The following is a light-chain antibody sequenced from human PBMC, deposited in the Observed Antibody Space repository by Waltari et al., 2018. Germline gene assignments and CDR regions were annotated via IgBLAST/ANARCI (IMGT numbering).Light chain of an antibody. CDR2: KDK. V-gene: IGLV3-1*01. Sequence: SYEMTQSPSVSVSPGQTAKMACSGHELGHKYVHWYQQNPGQSPLLVIAKDKKRTPGIPARFAGSNSGNTATLTISETQAVDEADYYCQTWDSNSYVFGTGTKLTVL. CDR3: QTWDSNSYV. CDR1: ELGHKY. J-gene: IGLJ1*01.